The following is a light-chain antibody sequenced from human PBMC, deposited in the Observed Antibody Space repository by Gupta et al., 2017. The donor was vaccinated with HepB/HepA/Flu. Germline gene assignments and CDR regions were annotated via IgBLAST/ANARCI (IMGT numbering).Light chain of an antibody. V-gene: IGKV3-20*01. CDR1: QSVSDSY. J-gene: IGKJ1*01. CDR2: GAS. CDR3: QHDSCSQVT. Sequence: EIVLTQSPATLSLSPGERATLSCRASQSVSDSYVGWYQQKPGQARRLLIDGASSRATVLPDRGSGRGGGTDFTLTISRQEHEDVAVYCCQHDSCSQVTFGQGTKVEIK.